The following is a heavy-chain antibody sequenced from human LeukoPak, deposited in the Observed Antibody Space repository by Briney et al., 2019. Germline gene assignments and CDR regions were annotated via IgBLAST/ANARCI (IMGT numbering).Heavy chain of an antibody. Sequence: SETLSLTCAVYGGSFSGYYWSWIRQPPGKGLEWIGEINHSGSTNYNPSLKSRVTISVDTSKNQFSLKLSSATAADTAVYYCARNTHGSGSYSYWGQGTLVTVSS. CDR3: ARNTHGSGSYSY. D-gene: IGHD3-10*01. J-gene: IGHJ4*02. CDR1: GGSFSGYY. CDR2: INHSGST. V-gene: IGHV4-34*01.